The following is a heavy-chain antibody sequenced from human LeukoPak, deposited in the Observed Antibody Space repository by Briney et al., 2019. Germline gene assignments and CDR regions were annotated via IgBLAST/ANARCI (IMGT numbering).Heavy chain of an antibody. CDR2: ISSSSNYI. J-gene: IGHJ3*02. V-gene: IGHV3-21*01. Sequence: GGSLRLSCAASGFTFSSYSMNWVRQAPGKGLEWVSYISSSSNYINYADSVKGRFTISRDNAKNSLYLQMNSLRAEDTAVYYCARFEGSWDGFDIWGQGTMVTVSA. CDR3: ARFEGSWDGFDI. D-gene: IGHD3-9*01. CDR1: GFTFSSYS.